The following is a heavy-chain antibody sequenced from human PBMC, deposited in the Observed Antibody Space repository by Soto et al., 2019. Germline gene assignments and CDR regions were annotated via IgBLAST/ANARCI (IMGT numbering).Heavy chain of an antibody. CDR2: ISYDGNNK. D-gene: IGHD6-19*01. CDR3: ARDPVYSSQRGYLDY. V-gene: IGHV3-30-3*01. J-gene: IGHJ4*02. CDR1: GFTISSYA. Sequence: GGSLRLSCAASGFTISSYALHWVRQAPGKGLEWVAVISYDGNNKYYADSVKGRFTISRDNSKNTVYVQMNSLRAEDTAVYYCARDPVYSSQRGYLDYWGQGTLVTVSS.